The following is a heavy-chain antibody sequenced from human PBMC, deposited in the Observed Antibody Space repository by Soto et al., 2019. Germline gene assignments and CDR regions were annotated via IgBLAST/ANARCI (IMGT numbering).Heavy chain of an antibody. J-gene: IGHJ4*01. CDR2: ISWNIGSM. D-gene: IGHD3-22*01. CDR1: GFTFDDYA. Sequence: EVQLVESGGGLVQPGRSLRLSCAASGFTFDDYAMHWVRQAPGKGLEWVSGISWNIGSMGYGESVKGRFTISRDNAKNSLYLQMHSLKADDPALYYCAKDNGGYYDSSGNFDYWGHGTLVIVSS. CDR3: AKDNGGYYDSSGNFDY. V-gene: IGHV3-9*01.